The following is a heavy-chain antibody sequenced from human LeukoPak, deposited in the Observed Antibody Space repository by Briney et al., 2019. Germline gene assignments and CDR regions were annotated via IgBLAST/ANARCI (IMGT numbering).Heavy chain of an antibody. CDR3: AKGGNYAPLDY. V-gene: IGHV3-23*01. D-gene: IGHD1-7*01. Sequence: PGGSLRLSCAASGFTFSNSAVTWVRQAPGKGLEWVSAIGTSGSDTIYTDSVKDRFTISRDDSKNTLYLQMNSLRAEDTAVYYCAKGGNYAPLDYWGQGTLVTVSS. CDR2: IGTSGSDT. CDR1: GFTFSNSA. J-gene: IGHJ4*02.